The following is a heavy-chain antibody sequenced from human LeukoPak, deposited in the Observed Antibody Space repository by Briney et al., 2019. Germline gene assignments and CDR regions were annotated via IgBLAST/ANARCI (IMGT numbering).Heavy chain of an antibody. CDR1: GYTFTGYY. V-gene: IGHV1-2*02. Sequence: ASVKVSCKASGYTFTGYYMHWVRQAPGQGLEWMGWINPNSGGTNYAQKFQGRVTMTRDTSISTAYMELSRLRSDDAAVYYCARDRQAGRFLEWLSIFDYWGQGTLVTVSS. D-gene: IGHD3-3*01. CDR3: ARDRQAGRFLEWLSIFDY. CDR2: INPNSGGT. J-gene: IGHJ4*02.